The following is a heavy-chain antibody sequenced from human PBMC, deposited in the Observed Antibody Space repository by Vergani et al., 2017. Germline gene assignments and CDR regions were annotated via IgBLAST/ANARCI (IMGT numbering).Heavy chain of an antibody. Sequence: QLHLQESGPGLVKPSETLSLTCTVSGGSITSSSYYWGWIRPPPGKGLEWIGNIYHSGSTYYNPSLKSRVTISVDTSKNQFSLKLSSVTAADTAVYYCARWDTMVRGVGYYFDYWGQGTLVTVSS. V-gene: IGHV4-39*07. J-gene: IGHJ4*02. CDR3: ARWDTMVRGVGYYFDY. CDR2: IYHSGST. D-gene: IGHD3-10*01. CDR1: GGSITSSSYY.